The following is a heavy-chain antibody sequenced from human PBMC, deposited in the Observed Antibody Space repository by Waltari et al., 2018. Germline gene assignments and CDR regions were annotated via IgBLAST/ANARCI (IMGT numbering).Heavy chain of an antibody. CDR2: IRYDGSNK. J-gene: IGHJ4*02. CDR1: GFSFRTFG. D-gene: IGHD1-20*01. CDR3: AKDGITGTGFDY. Sequence: VHLLEPGGGVVQPGGSLRPSCAASGFSFRTFGMHWVRLAPGQGLEWVAFIRYDGSNKYYADSVKGRFTISRDNSKNTLYLQMNSLRAEDTAVYYCAKDGITGTGFDYWGQGTLVTVSS. V-gene: IGHV3-30*02.